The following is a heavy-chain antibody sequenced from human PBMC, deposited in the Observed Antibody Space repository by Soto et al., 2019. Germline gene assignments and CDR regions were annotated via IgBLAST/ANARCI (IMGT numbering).Heavy chain of an antibody. D-gene: IGHD1-20*01. CDR2: IRPDNGNT. CDR3: ARDTESNRYND. CDR1: GYTFSTSG. V-gene: IGHV1-18*01. J-gene: IGHJ1*01. Sequence: QVQVLQSGPEVKRPGASVKVSCKTSGYTFSTSGISWVRQAPGQGLEWAGWIRPDNGNTKSAQRIQGRVTLTTATSASTAYRELRSLTSDDPAMYYCARDTESNRYNDWGQGTLVTVSS.